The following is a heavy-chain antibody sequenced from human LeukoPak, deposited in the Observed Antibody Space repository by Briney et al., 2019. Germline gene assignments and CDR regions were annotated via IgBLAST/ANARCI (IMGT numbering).Heavy chain of an antibody. CDR3: ARDGVLRYFDYYYYYMDV. Sequence: AGGSLRLSCAASGFTFSDYYMSWIRQAPGKGLEWVSYISSSGTTIYNADSVKGRFTISRDNAKNSLFLQMNSLRAEDTAVYYCARDGVLRYFDYYYYYMDVWGKGTTVTTSS. V-gene: IGHV3-11*01. CDR2: ISSSGTTI. CDR1: GFTFSDYY. D-gene: IGHD3-9*01. J-gene: IGHJ6*03.